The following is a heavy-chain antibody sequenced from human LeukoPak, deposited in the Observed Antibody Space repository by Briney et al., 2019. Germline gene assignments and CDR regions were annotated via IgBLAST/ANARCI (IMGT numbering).Heavy chain of an antibody. CDR1: GFTFSSYW. D-gene: IGHD6-13*01. J-gene: IGHJ5*02. V-gene: IGHV3-74*01. CDR3: ARVSSSTTNWFDP. CDR2: INSDGSST. Sequence: TGGSLRLSCAASGFTFSSYWMHWVRQAPGKGLVCVSRINSDGSSTSYADSVKGRFTISRDNAKNTLYLQMNSLRAEDTAVYSCARVSSSTTNWFDPWGQGTLVTVSS.